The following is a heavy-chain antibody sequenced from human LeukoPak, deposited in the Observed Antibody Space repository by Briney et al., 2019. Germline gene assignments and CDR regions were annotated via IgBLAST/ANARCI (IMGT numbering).Heavy chain of an antibody. CDR2: IYSGGST. J-gene: IGHJ4*02. CDR1: GFTDY. CDR3: AGVSFSSGWYRDY. Sequence: PGGSLRLSCAASGFTDYMTWVRQAPGKGLEWVSVIYSGGSTYYAASVKGRFSVSRDNSKNKVYLQMNSLRAEDTAVYYCAGVSFSSGWYRDYWGQGTLVTVSS. V-gene: IGHV3-53*01. D-gene: IGHD6-19*01.